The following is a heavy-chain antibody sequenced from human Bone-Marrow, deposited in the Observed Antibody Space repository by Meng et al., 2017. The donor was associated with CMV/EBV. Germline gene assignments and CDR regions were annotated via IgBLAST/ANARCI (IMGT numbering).Heavy chain of an antibody. CDR3: ARERGQMHLTNYYYYGMDV. V-gene: IGHV1-69*05. J-gene: IGHJ6*01. D-gene: IGHD1-1*01. CDR2: IIPIFGTA. CDR1: GGTFSSYA. Sequence: SVKVSCKASGGTFSSYAISWVRQAPGQGLEWMGGIIPIFGTANYAQKFQGRVTITTDESTSTAYMELSSLRSEDTAVYYCARERGQMHLTNYYYYGMDVWGQGTTVTGYS.